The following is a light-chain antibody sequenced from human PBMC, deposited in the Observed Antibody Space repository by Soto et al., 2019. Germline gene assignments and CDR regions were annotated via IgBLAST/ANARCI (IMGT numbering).Light chain of an antibody. Sequence: QSVLTQPASVSGSPGQSITISCTGTSSDFGSYNLVSWYQQHPGKAPKLMIYEDSKRPSGVSNRFSGSKSGNTASLTISGLQAEDDADYYCCSYAGRSTYVLGTGTKVTVL. V-gene: IGLV2-23*01. CDR1: SSDFGSYNL. CDR3: CSYAGRSTYV. CDR2: EDS. J-gene: IGLJ1*01.